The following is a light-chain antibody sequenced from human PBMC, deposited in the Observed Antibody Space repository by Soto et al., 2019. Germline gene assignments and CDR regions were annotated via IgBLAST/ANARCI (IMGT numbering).Light chain of an antibody. CDR2: AAS. CDR1: QSVSSK. Sequence: EILLTQSPDTLSLSPGERATLTCRASQSVSSKLAWYQQKPGQTPRILIYAASTRDTGIPVRFSGSGSGTDCTLTISRLEPEDFAVYYCQHYNSSSEAFGQGTKVDIK. J-gene: IGKJ1*01. CDR3: QHYNSSSEA. V-gene: IGKV3-20*01.